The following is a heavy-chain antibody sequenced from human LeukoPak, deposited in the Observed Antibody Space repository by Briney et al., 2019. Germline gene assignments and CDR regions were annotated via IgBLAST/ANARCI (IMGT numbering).Heavy chain of an antibody. D-gene: IGHD4-17*01. CDR3: ASTTDYGDYVYYFDY. Sequence: PSETLSLTCTVSGGSISSYYWSWIRQPPGKGLEWIGYIYYSGSTNYNPSLKSRVTISVDTSKNQFSLKLSSVTAADTAVYYCASTTDYGDYVYYFDYWGQGTLVTVSS. J-gene: IGHJ4*02. CDR1: GGSISSYY. CDR2: IYYSGST. V-gene: IGHV4-59*01.